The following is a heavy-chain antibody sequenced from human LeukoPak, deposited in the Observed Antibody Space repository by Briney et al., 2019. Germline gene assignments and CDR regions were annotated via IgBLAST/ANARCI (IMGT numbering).Heavy chain of an antibody. CDR2: INPNSGGT. Sequence: APVKVSCKASGYTFTGYYMHWVRQAPGQGLEWMGWINPNSGGTNYAQKFQGRVTMTRDTSISTAYMELSRLRSDDTAVYYCARRGYCSSTSCYDYWGQGTLVTVSS. CDR3: ARRGYCSSTSCYDY. J-gene: IGHJ4*02. D-gene: IGHD2-2*01. V-gene: IGHV1-2*02. CDR1: GYTFTGYY.